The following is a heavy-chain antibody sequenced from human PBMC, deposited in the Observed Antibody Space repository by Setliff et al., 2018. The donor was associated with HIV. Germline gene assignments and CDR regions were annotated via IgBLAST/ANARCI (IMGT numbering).Heavy chain of an antibody. CDR3: AKDWREGCAESRCHSYYYMDV. CDR2: ISYGSTYI. V-gene: IGHV3-21*04. J-gene: IGHJ6*03. CDR1: GFTFSSYC. Sequence: GESLTISCVASGFTFSSYCMEWFRQAPGKGLEWVSSISYGSTYIYQSDSVRGRFTISRDDAEKSLYLQMNSLGVEDTALYFCAKDWREGCAESRCHSYYYMDVWGQGTTVTVSS. D-gene: IGHD3-3*01.